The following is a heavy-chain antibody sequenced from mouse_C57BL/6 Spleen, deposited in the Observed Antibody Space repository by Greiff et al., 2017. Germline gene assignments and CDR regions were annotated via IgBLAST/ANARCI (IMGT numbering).Heavy chain of an antibody. CDR2: IDPNSGGT. J-gene: IGHJ4*01. D-gene: IGHD1-1*01. CDR3: ARLRNYDAMDY. V-gene: IGHV1-72*01. Sequence: QVQLKQPGAELVKPGASVKLSCKASGYTFTSYWMHWVKQRPGRGLEWIGRIDPNSGGTKYNEKFKSKATLTVDKPSSTAYMQLSSLTSEDSAVYYCARLRNYDAMDYWGQGTSVTVSS. CDR1: GYTFTSYW.